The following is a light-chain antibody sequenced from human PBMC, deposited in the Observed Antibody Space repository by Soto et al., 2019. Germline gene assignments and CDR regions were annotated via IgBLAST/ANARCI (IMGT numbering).Light chain of an antibody. CDR1: QSVSSSC. Sequence: EIVLTQSPGTLSLSPGERATLSCRASQSVSSSCLAWYQQKPGQAPRLLIYGVSSRATGIPDRFSGSGSGTDFTLTISRLEPDDFAVYYCQQYDSSRTFGQGTKVEIK. J-gene: IGKJ1*01. CDR3: QQYDSSRT. V-gene: IGKV3-20*01. CDR2: GVS.